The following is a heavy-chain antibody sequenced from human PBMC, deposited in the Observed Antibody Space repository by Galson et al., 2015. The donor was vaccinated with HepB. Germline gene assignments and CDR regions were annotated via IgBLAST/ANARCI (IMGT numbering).Heavy chain of an antibody. V-gene: IGHV3-74*01. J-gene: IGHJ6*02. D-gene: IGHD2-21*01. CDR3: ARGRLGAYGEDV. CDR2: INSDGSST. Sequence: SLRLSCAASGFTLSSYWMHWVRQPPGKGLVWVARINSDGSSTSYADSVKGRFTISRDNAKNTVYLQVNSLRAEDMAVYYCARGRLGAYGEDVWGQGTTVTVSS. CDR1: GFTLSSYW.